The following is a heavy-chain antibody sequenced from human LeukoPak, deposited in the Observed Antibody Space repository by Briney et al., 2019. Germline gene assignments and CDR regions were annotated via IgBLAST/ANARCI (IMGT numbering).Heavy chain of an antibody. Sequence: SETLSLTCAVYGGSFSGYYWSWIRQPPGKGLEWIGEINHSGSTNYNPSLKSRVTISVDTSKNQFSLKLSSVIAADTAVYYCARGTLFTIAAAGTRFDPWGQGTLVTVSP. J-gene: IGHJ5*02. CDR3: ARGTLFTIAAAGTRFDP. CDR1: GGSFSGYY. D-gene: IGHD6-13*01. CDR2: INHSGST. V-gene: IGHV4-34*01.